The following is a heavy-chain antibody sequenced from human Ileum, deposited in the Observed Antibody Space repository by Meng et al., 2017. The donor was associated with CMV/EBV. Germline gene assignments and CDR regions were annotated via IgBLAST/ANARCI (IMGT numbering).Heavy chain of an antibody. CDR2: IYTTVTT. CDR3: ARGANGFNLGFFDS. Sequence: QVHPWDAVPGLVNPPPPLSLTCIVSGTSVSVGPYSWTLIRQPAGKGLEWIGRIYTTVTTNYIPSLKIRVIISSDTSNNQFSLGLTSVTAADTAVYYCARGANGFNLGFFDSWGQGSLVTVSS. J-gene: IGHJ4*02. D-gene: IGHD5-24*01. CDR1: GTSVSVGPYS. V-gene: IGHV4-61*02.